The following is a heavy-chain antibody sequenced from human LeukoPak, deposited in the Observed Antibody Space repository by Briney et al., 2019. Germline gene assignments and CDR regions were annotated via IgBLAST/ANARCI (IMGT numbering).Heavy chain of an antibody. Sequence: GGSLRLSCTASGFTFSDYYMSWIRQAPGKGLEWVSYISSSGSTIYYADSVKGRFTISRDNSKNTLYLQMNSLKAEDTAVYYCAKVQAADAFDIWGQGTMVTVSS. CDR1: GFTFSDYY. J-gene: IGHJ3*02. D-gene: IGHD2-15*01. CDR3: AKVQAADAFDI. V-gene: IGHV3-11*04. CDR2: ISSSGSTI.